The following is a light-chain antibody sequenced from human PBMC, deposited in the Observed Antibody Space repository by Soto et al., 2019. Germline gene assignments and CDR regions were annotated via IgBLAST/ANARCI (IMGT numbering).Light chain of an antibody. CDR1: QSISSW. J-gene: IGKJ5*01. CDR2: GAS. CDR3: QQYNTYST. Sequence: DIQMTQSPSTLSASVGDRVTITFRASQSISSWLAWYQQKPGKAPKLLIYGASSLKSGVPARFSGSGSGTEFTLTISSLQPDDFATYYCQQYNTYSTFGQGTRLELK. V-gene: IGKV1-5*01.